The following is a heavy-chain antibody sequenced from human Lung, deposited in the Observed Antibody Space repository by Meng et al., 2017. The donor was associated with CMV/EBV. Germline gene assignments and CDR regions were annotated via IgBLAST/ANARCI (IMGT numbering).Heavy chain of an antibody. D-gene: IGHD3-3*01. CDR3: ARCYDFWSGYYSDY. V-gene: IGHV3-21*04. Sequence: GGSXRLXCAASGFSLSDYSMNWVRQAPGKGLEWVSISSKSEGYIRYADSVKGRFTISRDNAKNSLSLQMNNLRAEDTAVYYCARCYDFWSGYYSDYWGQGXLVTFSS. CDR1: GFSLSDYS. CDR2: SSKSEGYI. J-gene: IGHJ4*02.